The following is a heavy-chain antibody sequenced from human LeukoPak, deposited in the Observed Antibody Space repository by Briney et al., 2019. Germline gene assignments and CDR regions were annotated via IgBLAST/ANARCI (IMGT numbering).Heavy chain of an antibody. CDR3: ARVPKTYYDFWSGYYNGDYYYVDV. CDR2: ISSNGGST. D-gene: IGHD3-3*01. J-gene: IGHJ6*03. CDR1: GFTFSSYA. V-gene: IGHV3-64*01. Sequence: GGSLRLSCAASGFTFSSYAMHWVRQAPGKGLEYVSAISSNGGSTYYANSVKGRFTISRDNSKNTLYLQMGSLRAEDMAVYYCARVPKTYYDFWSGYYNGDYYYVDVWGKGTTVTVSS.